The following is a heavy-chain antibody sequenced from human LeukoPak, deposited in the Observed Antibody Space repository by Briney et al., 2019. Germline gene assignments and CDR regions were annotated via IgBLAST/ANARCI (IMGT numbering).Heavy chain of an antibody. D-gene: IGHD5-18*01. J-gene: IGHJ4*02. Sequence: SETLPLTCAVSGGSINNYYWTWIRQPPGKGLEWIGYIYYSGSTNYNPSLKSRVTISVDTSKNQFSLKLNSVTAADTAVYYCARREYSYGLSYYWGQGTLVTVSS. CDR3: ARREYSYGLSYY. V-gene: IGHV4-59*12. CDR1: GGSINNYY. CDR2: IYYSGST.